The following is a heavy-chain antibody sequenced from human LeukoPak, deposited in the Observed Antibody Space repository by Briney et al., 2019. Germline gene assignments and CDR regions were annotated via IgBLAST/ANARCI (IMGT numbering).Heavy chain of an antibody. CDR3: ARRSSRGYSYEKNWFDP. D-gene: IGHD5-18*01. CDR2: IYYSGST. J-gene: IGHJ5*02. Sequence: SETLSLTCTVSGGSISSYYWSWIRQPPGKGLEWIGYIYYSGSTNYNPSLKSRVTISVDTSKNQFSLKLSSVTAADTAVYYCARRSSRGYSYEKNWFDPWGQGTLVTVSS. V-gene: IGHV4-59*12. CDR1: GGSISSYY.